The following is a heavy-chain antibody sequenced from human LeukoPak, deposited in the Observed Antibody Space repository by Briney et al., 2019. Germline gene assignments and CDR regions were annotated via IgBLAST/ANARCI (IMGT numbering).Heavy chain of an antibody. CDR3: ARFDGMPGWFHP. Sequence: SETLSLTCTVSGGSISSGSYYWCWIRQPAGKGLERIGRIYTSGSTHYNPSLKSRVTISVDTSKNQFSLKLSSVTGADTAVYYCARFDGMPGWFHPWGEGTLVTVSS. CDR1: GGSISSGSYY. J-gene: IGHJ5*02. CDR2: IYTSGST. D-gene: IGHD1-1*01. V-gene: IGHV4-61*02.